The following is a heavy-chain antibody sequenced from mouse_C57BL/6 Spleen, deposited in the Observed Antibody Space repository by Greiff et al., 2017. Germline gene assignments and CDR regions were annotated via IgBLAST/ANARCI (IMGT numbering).Heavy chain of an antibody. CDR3: ARGDYGSSYRFYDCDY. CDR1: GYTFTSYW. Sequence: QVQLQQSGAELVKPGASVKMSCKASGYTFTSYWITWVKQRPGQGLEWIGDIYPGSGSTNYNEKFKSKATLTVDTSSSTAYMQLSSLTSEDSAVYYCARGDYGSSYRFYDCDYWGQGTTLTVSS. V-gene: IGHV1-55*01. J-gene: IGHJ2*01. CDR2: IYPGSGST. D-gene: IGHD1-1*01.